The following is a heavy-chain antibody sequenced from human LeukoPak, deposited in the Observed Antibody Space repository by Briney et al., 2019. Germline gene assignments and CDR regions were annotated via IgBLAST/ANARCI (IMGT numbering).Heavy chain of an antibody. CDR1: GFTVRSNY. Sequence: GGSLRLSCAASGFTVRSNYMSWVRQAPGKGLEWVSVIYSGGSTYYGDSVKGRFTISRDNSKNTLYLQMNSLRAEDTAVYYCARDLESYYGSGSNWFDPWGQGTLVTVSS. V-gene: IGHV3-66*01. CDR2: IYSGGST. D-gene: IGHD3-10*01. J-gene: IGHJ5*02. CDR3: ARDLESYYGSGSNWFDP.